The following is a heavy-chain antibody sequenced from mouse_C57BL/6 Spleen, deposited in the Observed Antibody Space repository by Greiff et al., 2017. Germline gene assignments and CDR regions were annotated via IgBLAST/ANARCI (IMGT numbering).Heavy chain of an antibody. CDR1: GFTFSDYG. D-gene: IGHD3-3*01. Sequence: EVMLVESGGGLVQPGGSLKLSCAASGFTFSDYGMAWVRQAPRKGPEWVAFISNLAYSIYYADTVTGRFTISSENAKNTLYLEMSSLRSEDTAMYYCARVGGTAMDYWGQGTSVTVSS. J-gene: IGHJ4*01. V-gene: IGHV5-15*01. CDR2: ISNLAYSI. CDR3: ARVGGTAMDY.